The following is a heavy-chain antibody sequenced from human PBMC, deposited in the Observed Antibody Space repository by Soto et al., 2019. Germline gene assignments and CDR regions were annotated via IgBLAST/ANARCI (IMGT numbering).Heavy chain of an antibody. J-gene: IGHJ5*02. CDR3: ARFGATDNWFDP. V-gene: IGHV4-59*08. CDR2: IYYSGST. CDR1: GGSISSYY. Sequence: SETLSLTCTVSGGSISSYYWSWIRQPPGKGLEWIGYIYYSGSTNYNPSLKSRVTISVDTSKNQFSLKLSSVTAADTAVYYCARFGATDNWFDPWGQGTLVTVSS. D-gene: IGHD3-10*01.